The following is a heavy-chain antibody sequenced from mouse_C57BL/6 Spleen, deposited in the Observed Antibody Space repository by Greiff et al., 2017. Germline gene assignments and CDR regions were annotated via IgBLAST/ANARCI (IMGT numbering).Heavy chain of an antibody. CDR3: ARIGTDY. V-gene: IGHV1-69*01. Sequence: QVQLQQSGAELVMPGASVKLSCKASGYTFTSYWMHWVKQRPGQGLEWIGEIDPTDSYPNFNQKFKGKSTLTLDKSSSTAYMQLSSLSSEDSAVYYCARIGTDYWGQGTTLTVSS. D-gene: IGHD3-3*01. CDR1: GYTFTSYW. J-gene: IGHJ2*01. CDR2: IDPTDSYP.